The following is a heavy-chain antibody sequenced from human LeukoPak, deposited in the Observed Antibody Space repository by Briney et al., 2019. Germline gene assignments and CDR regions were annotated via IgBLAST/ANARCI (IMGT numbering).Heavy chain of an antibody. CDR3: ARDLPNFSSGWTVEYFQH. J-gene: IGHJ1*01. D-gene: IGHD6-19*01. CDR2: IIPIFGTA. V-gene: IGHV1-69*05. CDR1: GGTFSSYA. Sequence: SVKVSCKASGGTFSSYAISWVRQAPGQGLEWMGGIIPIFGTANYAQKLQGRVTITTDESTSTAYMELSSLKSEDTAVYYCARDLPNFSSGWTVEYFQHWGQGTLVTVSS.